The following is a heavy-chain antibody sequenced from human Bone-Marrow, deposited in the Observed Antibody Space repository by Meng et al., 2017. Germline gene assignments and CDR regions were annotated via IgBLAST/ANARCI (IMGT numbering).Heavy chain of an antibody. CDR2: IIPIFGTA. CDR1: GYNFIGYW. V-gene: IGHV1-69*06. J-gene: IGHJ6*02. D-gene: IGHD3-3*01. Sequence: SVKVSCKASGYNFIGYWLYWIRQAPGQGLEWMGGIIPIFGTANYAQKFQGRVTITADKSTSTAYMELSSLRSEDTAVYYCARDIGLFGVVIIGYYGMDVWGQGTTVTVSS. CDR3: ARDIGLFGVVIIGYYGMDV.